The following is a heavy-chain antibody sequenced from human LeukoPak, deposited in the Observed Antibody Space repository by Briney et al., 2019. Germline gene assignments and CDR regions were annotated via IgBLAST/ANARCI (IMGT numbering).Heavy chain of an antibody. CDR3: AREVALHSSGWHYFDY. Sequence: GGSLRLSCAASGFTFSSYWMSWVRQAPGKGLEWVANIKQDGSEKYYVDSVKGRFTISRDNAKNSLYLQMNSLRAEDTAVYYCAREVALHSSGWHYFDYWGQGTLVTVSS. CDR2: IKQDGSEK. CDR1: GFTFSSYW. J-gene: IGHJ4*02. D-gene: IGHD6-19*01. V-gene: IGHV3-7*03.